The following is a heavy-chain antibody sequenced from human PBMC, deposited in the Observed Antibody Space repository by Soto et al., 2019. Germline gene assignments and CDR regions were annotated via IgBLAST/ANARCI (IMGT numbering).Heavy chain of an antibody. CDR1: GGTFSSYT. Sequence: QVQLVQSGAEVKKPGSSVKVSCKASGGTFSSYTISWVRQAPGQGLEWMGRIIPILGIANYAQKFQGRVTITADKSTSTAYMELSSLRSEDTAVYYCARGNYDSSGYYFYYYYGMDVWGQGTTVIVSS. V-gene: IGHV1-69*02. CDR3: ARGNYDSSGYYFYYYYGMDV. J-gene: IGHJ6*02. D-gene: IGHD3-22*01. CDR2: IIPILGIA.